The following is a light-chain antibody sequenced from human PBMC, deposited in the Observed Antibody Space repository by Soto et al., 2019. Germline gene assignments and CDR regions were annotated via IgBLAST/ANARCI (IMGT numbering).Light chain of an antibody. V-gene: IGLV2-23*01. J-gene: IGLJ1*01. CDR3: CSYAGSSTWV. CDR2: EGS. Sequence: QSALTQPASVSGSPGRSITISCTGTSSDVGSYNFVSWYQQHPGKAPKVMIYEGSKRPSGASNRFSGSKSGNTASLTISGLQAEDEADYYCCSYAGSSTWVFGTGTKLTVL. CDR1: SSDVGSYNF.